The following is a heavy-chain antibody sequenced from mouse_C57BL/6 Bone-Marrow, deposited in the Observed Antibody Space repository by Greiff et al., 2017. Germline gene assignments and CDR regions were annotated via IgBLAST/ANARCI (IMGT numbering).Heavy chain of an antibody. V-gene: IGHV1-74*01. J-gene: IGHJ2*01. D-gene: IGHD1-1*01. CDR3: ALLLRSYYFDY. CDR2: IHPSDSDT. Sequence: QVQLKQPGAELVKPGASVKVSCKASGYTFTSYWMHWVKQRPGQGLEWIGRIHPSDSDTNYNQKFKGKATLTVDKSSSTAYMQLSSLTSEDSAVYYCALLLRSYYFDYWGQGTTLTVSS. CDR1: GYTFTSYW.